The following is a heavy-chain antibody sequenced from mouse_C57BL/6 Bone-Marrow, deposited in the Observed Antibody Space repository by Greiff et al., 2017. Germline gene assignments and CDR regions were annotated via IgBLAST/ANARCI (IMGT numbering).Heavy chain of an antibody. Sequence: VHLVESGGDLVKPGGSLKLSCAASGFTFSSYGMSWVRQTPDKRLEWVATISSGGSYTYYPDSVKGRFTISRDNAKNTLYLQMSSLKSEDTAMYYCARHRYYYGSSYDYWGQGTTLTVSS. CDR2: ISSGGSYT. CDR1: GFTFSSYG. D-gene: IGHD1-1*01. CDR3: ARHRYYYGSSYDY. J-gene: IGHJ2*01. V-gene: IGHV5-6*01.